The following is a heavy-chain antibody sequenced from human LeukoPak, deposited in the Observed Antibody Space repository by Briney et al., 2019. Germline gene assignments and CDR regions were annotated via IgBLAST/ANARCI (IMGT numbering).Heavy chain of an antibody. CDR2: IIPIFGTA. CDR3: ARDLSSLDYVLSMDV. V-gene: IGHV1-69*05. D-gene: IGHD4-17*01. CDR1: GGTFSSYA. J-gene: IGHJ6*02. Sequence: SVKVSCKASGGTFSSYAISWVRQAPGQGLEWMGGIIPIFGTANYAQKSQGRVTMTTDTSTSTAYMELRSLRSDDTAVYYCARDLSSLDYVLSMDVWGQGTTVTVSS.